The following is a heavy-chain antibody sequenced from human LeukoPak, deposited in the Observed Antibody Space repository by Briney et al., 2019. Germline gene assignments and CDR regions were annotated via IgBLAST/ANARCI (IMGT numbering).Heavy chain of an antibody. J-gene: IGHJ4*02. CDR3: AKDVGKWESLHFFDY. Sequence: GGSLRLSCAASGFTFNHHWMSWVRQAPGKGLEWVANIKQDESEEYYADSVKGRFTISRDDSRNTLYLQMNSLRGDDTAVYYCAKDVGKWESLHFFDYWGQGTLVTVSS. CDR1: GFTFNHHW. D-gene: IGHD1-26*01. CDR2: IKQDESEE. V-gene: IGHV3-7*03.